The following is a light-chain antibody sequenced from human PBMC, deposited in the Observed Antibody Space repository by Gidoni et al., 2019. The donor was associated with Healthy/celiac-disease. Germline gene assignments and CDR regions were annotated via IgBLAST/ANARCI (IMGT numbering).Light chain of an antibody. V-gene: IGKV1-13*02. CDR2: DAS. Sequence: AIQLTQSPSSLSASVGDRVTITCRASQGISSALAWYQQKPGKAPKLLIYDASSLESGVPSSFSGSGSGTDFTLTISSLQPEDFATYYCQQFNSYPQASYTFGQGTKLEIK. CDR3: QQFNSYPQASYT. J-gene: IGKJ2*01. CDR1: QGISSA.